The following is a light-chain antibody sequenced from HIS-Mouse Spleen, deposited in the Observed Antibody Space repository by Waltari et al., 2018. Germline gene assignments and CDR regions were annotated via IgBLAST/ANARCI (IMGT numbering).Light chain of an antibody. J-gene: IGKJ2*01. V-gene: IGKV1-8*01. CDR1: QGISSY. CDR3: QQYYSYPHT. CDR2: AAS. Sequence: AIRMTQSPSSFSASTGDRVTITCRASQGISSYLAWYQQKPGKAPKLLNYAASTLQSGVPSRFSGSGSGTDFTLTISCLQSEDFATYYCQQYYSYPHTFGQGTKLEIK.